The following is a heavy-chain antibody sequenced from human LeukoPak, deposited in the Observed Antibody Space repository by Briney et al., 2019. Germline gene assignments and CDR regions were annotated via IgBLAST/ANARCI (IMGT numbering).Heavy chain of an antibody. CDR3: ARQDPHYYYMDV. CDR2: IYYSGST. Sequence: SETLSLTCTVSGGSISSSSYYWGWIRQPPGKGLEWIGSIYYSGSTYYNPSLKSRVTISVDTSKNQFSLKLSSVTAADTAVYYCARQDPHYYYMDVWGKGTTVTVSS. J-gene: IGHJ6*03. CDR1: GGSISSSSYY. V-gene: IGHV4-39*01.